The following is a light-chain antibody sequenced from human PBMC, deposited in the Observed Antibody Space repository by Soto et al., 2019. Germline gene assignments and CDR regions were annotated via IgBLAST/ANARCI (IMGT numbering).Light chain of an antibody. CDR1: QSVSSIY. CDR2: DAS. CDR3: QQYGNSPPLT. V-gene: IGKV3D-20*01. Sequence: EIVLTQSPATLSLSPGERATLSCVASQSVSSIYLAWYQQKPGLAPRLLIYDASNRAAGIPDRFSGSGSGTDFTLTISRLEPDDFAVYYCQQYGNSPPLTFGGGTKVDIK. J-gene: IGKJ4*01.